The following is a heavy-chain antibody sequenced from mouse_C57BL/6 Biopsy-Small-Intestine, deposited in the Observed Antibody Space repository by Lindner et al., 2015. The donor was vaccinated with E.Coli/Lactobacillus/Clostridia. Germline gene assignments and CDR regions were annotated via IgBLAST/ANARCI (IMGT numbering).Heavy chain of an antibody. J-gene: IGHJ1*03. CDR1: GYTFTNYG. CDR3: IFYGNYERDWYFDV. Sequence: VQLQESGAELVRPGSSVKVSCKTSGYTFTNYGINWVKQRPGQGLEWIGHIYIGNGYTAYNEKFKGKATLTSDTSSSTAYMQLSSLTSEDTAVYYCIFYGNYERDWYFDVWGTGTTVTVSS. V-gene: IGHV1-58*01. CDR2: IYIGNGYT. D-gene: IGHD2-1*01.